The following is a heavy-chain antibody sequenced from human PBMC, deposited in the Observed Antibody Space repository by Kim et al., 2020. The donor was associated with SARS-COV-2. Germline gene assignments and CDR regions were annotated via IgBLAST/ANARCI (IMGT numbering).Heavy chain of an antibody. J-gene: IGHJ3*02. CDR2: ISGSGGST. D-gene: IGHD3-22*01. CDR1: GFTFSSYA. CDR3: AKDQYYYDSSGPMAGVAFDI. V-gene: IGHV3-23*01. Sequence: GGSLRLSCAASGFTFSSYAMSWVRQAPGKGLEWVSAISGSGGSTYYADSVKGRFTISRDNSKNTLYLQMNSLRAEDTAVYYCAKDQYYYDSSGPMAGVAFDIWGQGTMVTVSS.